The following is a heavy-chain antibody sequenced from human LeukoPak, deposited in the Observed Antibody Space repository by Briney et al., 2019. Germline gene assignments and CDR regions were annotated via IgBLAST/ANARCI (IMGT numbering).Heavy chain of an antibody. V-gene: IGHV1-69*13. CDR2: IIPIFGTA. J-gene: IGHJ6*02. D-gene: IGHD2-21*02. CDR1: GGTFSSYA. CDR3: ARDPIVVVTANLLYYYYYGMDV. Sequence: SVTVSCTASGGTFSSYAISWVRQAPGQGLEWMGGIIPIFGTANYAQKFQGRVTITADESTSTAYMELSSLRSEDTAVYYCARDPIVVVTANLLYYYYYGMDVWGQGTTVTVSS.